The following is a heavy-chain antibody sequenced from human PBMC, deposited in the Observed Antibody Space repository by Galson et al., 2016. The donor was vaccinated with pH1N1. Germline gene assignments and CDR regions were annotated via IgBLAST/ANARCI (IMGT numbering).Heavy chain of an antibody. CDR3: ARAEPANDAFDI. J-gene: IGHJ3*02. V-gene: IGHV1-2*04. CDR1: GYRLIGYY. Sequence: SVKVSCKASGYRLIGYYIHWVRLAPGQGLEWMGWVSPNSDDINYAQKFQGWVTMSKDTSISTAYMELTRLKFDDTAVYYCARAEPANDAFDIWGQGTVITVSS. CDR2: VSPNSDDI.